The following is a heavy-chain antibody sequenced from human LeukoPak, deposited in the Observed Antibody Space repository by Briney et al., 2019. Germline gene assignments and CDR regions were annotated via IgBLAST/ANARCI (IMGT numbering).Heavy chain of an antibody. V-gene: IGHV4-59*01. CDR3: ARYIWGSYPTFEDY. D-gene: IGHD3-16*02. Sequence: SETMSLTCTVSGGSISSYYWSWIRQPPGKGLEWIGYISYSGSTNYNPSLKSRVTISVDTSKNQLSLKLNSVTAADTAVYYCARYIWGSYPTFEDYWGQGSLVTVSS. J-gene: IGHJ4*02. CDR1: GGSISSYY. CDR2: ISYSGST.